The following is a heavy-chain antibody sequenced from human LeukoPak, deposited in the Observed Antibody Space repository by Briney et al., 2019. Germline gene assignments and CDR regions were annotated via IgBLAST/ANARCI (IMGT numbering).Heavy chain of an antibody. J-gene: IGHJ6*02. V-gene: IGHV5-51*01. CDR3: ARLPADATSYQYYYYYGMDV. D-gene: IGHD1-14*01. Sequence: GESLKISCKGSGYSFTSYWIGWVRQMPGKGLEWMGIIYPGDSDTRYSPSFQGQVTISADKSISTAYLQWSSLKASDTAMYYCARLPADATSYQYYYYYGMDVWGQGTTVTVSS. CDR2: IYPGDSDT. CDR1: GYSFTSYW.